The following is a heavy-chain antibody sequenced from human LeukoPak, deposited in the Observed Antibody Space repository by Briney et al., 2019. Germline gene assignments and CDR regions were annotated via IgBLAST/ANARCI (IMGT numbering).Heavy chain of an antibody. CDR2: INPNTGGT. CDR1: EYTFTRYY. D-gene: IGHD6-19*01. CDR3: AKDFRDQWLVNAFHI. V-gene: IGHV1-2*02. Sequence: ASVKVSCKASEYTFTRYYMHWVRQAPGQGLEWMGWINPNTGGTNYAQKFQGRVTITRDTSITTAYMELSRLEYDDTAVYYCAKDFRDQWLVNAFHIWGQGTMVTVSS. J-gene: IGHJ3*02.